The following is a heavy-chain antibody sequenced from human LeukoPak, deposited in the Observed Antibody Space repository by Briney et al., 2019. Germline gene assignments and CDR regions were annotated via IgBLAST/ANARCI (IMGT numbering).Heavy chain of an antibody. Sequence: VSVKVSCKASGYTFTGYYMHWVRQAPGQGLEWMGRINPNSGGTNYAQKFQGRVTMTRDTSISTAYMELSRLRSDDTAVYYCARLYCSGGSCYYWGQGTLVTVSS. J-gene: IGHJ4*02. V-gene: IGHV1-2*06. CDR1: GYTFTGYY. CDR3: ARLYCSGGSCYY. D-gene: IGHD2-15*01. CDR2: INPNSGGT.